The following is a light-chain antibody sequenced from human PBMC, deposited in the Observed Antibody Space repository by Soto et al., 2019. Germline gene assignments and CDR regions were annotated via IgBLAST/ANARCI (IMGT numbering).Light chain of an antibody. CDR3: AAWDDSLNGYA. CDR1: SSNIGSNT. Sequence: QSVLTQPPSASGTPGQRVTISRSGSSSNIGSNTVNWYQQLPGTAPKLLIYSNNQRPSGVPDRFSGSKSGTSASLAISGLQSEDEADYYCAAWDDSLNGYAFGTGTKVTVL. V-gene: IGLV1-44*01. J-gene: IGLJ1*01. CDR2: SNN.